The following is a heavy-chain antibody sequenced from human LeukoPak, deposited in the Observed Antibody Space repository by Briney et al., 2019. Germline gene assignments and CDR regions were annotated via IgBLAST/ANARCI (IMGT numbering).Heavy chain of an antibody. CDR3: ARDRNGFDY. D-gene: IGHD2-8*01. Sequence: PGGSLRLSCAASGFTFSSYSMNWVRQAPGKGLEWVSYISSSSSTIYYADSVKGRFTISRDNAKNSLYLQMNSLRAEDTAVYYCARDRNGFDYWGQGTLVTVSS. CDR2: ISSSSSTI. CDR1: GFTFSSYS. V-gene: IGHV3-48*01. J-gene: IGHJ4*02.